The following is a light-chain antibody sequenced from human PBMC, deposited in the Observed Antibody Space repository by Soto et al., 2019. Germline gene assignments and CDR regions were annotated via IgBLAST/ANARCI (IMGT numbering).Light chain of an antibody. V-gene: IGKV1-39*01. CDR1: QSVTSY. CDR3: QQSYSNPWT. Sequence: DIQMTQSPSSLSASVGDRVTITCRASQSVTSYLNWYQHKPGTAPKLLIYAASSLQSGVPSRFSGSGSGTDFTLTICSLQPEDFATYYCQQSYSNPWTFGQGTKVEIK. CDR2: AAS. J-gene: IGKJ1*01.